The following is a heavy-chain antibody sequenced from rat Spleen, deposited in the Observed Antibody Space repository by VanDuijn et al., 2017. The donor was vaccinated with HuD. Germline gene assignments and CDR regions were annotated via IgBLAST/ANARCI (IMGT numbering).Heavy chain of an antibody. J-gene: IGHJ2*01. CDR2: ISTGGGNT. V-gene: IGHV5S13*01. CDR1: GFTFTNYD. Sequence: EVRLVESGGDLVQPGRSLKLSCAASGFTFTNYDMAWVRQAPTKGLEWIASISTGGGNTYYRDSVKGRFTISRDNAKNTQYLQMDSLRSEDTATYYCTRQWGRGTHYWGQGVMVTVSS. CDR3: TRQWGRGTHY. D-gene: IGHD4-3*01.